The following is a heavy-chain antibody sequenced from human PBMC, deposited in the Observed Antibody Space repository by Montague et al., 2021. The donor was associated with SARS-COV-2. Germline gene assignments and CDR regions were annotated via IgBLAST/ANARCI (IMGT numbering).Heavy chain of an antibody. CDR1: GDSISNYS. J-gene: IGHJ6*02. CDR2: IYYSGST. Sequence: SETLSLTCSVSGDSISNYSWSWIRQSPGKGLEWIGYIYYSGSTNYNPSLTSRVTISVDTSKNQVSLKLTSVTAADTAVYYCARHLRVTTVTSHMYHHAMDVWGQGTTVTVSS. CDR3: ARHLRVTTVTSHMYHHAMDV. V-gene: IGHV4-59*08. D-gene: IGHD4-11*01.